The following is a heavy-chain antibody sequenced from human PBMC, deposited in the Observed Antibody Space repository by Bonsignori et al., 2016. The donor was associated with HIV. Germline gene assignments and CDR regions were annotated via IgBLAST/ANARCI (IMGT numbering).Heavy chain of an antibody. CDR2: FSDTGSI. V-gene: IGHV4-59*01. CDR3: ARDTASGWYFDC. D-gene: IGHD6-19*01. Sequence: QVQLQESGPGLVKPSETLSLTCSVSGGSINSYYWSWIRQPPRKGLSGLGSFSDTGSIDYNPSLKSRVTISGDTSKNQFSLKLRSVTPADTAIYYCARDTASGWYFDCWGQGTLVTVSS. J-gene: IGHJ4*02. CDR1: GGSINSYY.